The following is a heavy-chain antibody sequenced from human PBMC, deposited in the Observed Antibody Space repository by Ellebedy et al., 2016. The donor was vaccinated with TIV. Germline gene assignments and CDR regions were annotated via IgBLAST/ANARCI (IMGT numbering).Heavy chain of an antibody. CDR2: INTNNGNT. CDR3: TRASGVQWLSSSGDY. CDR1: GYSFGSYG. J-gene: IGHJ4*02. V-gene: IGHV1-18*01. D-gene: IGHD3-22*01. Sequence: ASVKVSCKASGYSFGSYGISWVRQAPGQGPEWVGWINTNNGNTNYAEKGQGRVTMTRDSSTNTAYLELRSLRSDDTAVYYCTRASGVQWLSSSGDYWGQGTLVTVSS.